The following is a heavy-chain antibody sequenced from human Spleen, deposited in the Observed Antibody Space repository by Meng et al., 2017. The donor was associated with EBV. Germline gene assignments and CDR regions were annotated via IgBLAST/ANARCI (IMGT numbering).Heavy chain of an antibody. CDR2: INHSRDT. Sequence: VHLQQWGTGLLKPSETLSLTCAVYGGSFSGYYWSWIRQSPGKGLEWIGEINHSRDTHYSPSLKSRVTLSVDTSRNEFSLKLRSVTAADTAIYFCAYSNYSPRFDYWGQGILVTVSS. CDR3: AYSNYSPRFDY. V-gene: IGHV4-34*01. D-gene: IGHD4-11*01. CDR1: GGSFSGYY. J-gene: IGHJ4*02.